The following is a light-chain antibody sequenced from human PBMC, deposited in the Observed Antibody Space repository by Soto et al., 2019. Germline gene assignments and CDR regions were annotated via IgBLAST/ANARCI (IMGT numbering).Light chain of an antibody. J-gene: IGLJ1*01. CDR1: SSEVGGYNS. Sequence: QSVLTQPASVSGSPGESITISCTGTSSEVGGYNSVSWYQHHPGKAPKLILYDVCDRPSVVSYRFSGSKSGNTSSLTISGLQAADEADYFCSSFTSSMTNVFGSGT. V-gene: IGLV2-14*03. CDR3: SSFTSSMTNV. CDR2: DVC.